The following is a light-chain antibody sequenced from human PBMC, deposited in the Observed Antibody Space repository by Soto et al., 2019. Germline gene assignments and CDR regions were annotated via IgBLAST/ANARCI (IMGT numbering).Light chain of an antibody. CDR1: LSNSNY. CDR2: AAS. J-gene: IGKJ1*01. Sequence: DIQMTQSPSSLSASVGDGVTSTCRASLSNSNYVSCYQQQPGKAPMLLIYAASRLQSRVPSRFSGSRSATDFTLTISSLQPEDFATYYCQQSYSRVTFGQGTKVDIK. V-gene: IGKV1-39*01. CDR3: QQSYSRVT.